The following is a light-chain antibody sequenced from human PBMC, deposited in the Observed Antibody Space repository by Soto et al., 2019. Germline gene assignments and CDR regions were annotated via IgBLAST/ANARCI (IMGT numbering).Light chain of an antibody. J-gene: IGKJ1*01. CDR2: GAS. CDR3: QQYLTWPPT. V-gene: IGKV3-15*01. Sequence: ENVMTQSPGTLSVSPGARATLSCRASQSVTSALAWYQQKPGQVPRLLIYGASTRATGIPARFSGSGSGTEFTLTISSLQSEDFAVYYCQQYLTWPPTSGQGTKGE. CDR1: QSVTSA.